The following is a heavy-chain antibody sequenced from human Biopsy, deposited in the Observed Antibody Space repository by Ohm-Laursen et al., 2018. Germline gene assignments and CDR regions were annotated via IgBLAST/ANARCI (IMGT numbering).Heavy chain of an antibody. J-gene: IGHJ6*02. CDR1: GFTFSTYG. CDR3: AKDLCVYYYYGIDV. V-gene: IGHV3-30*18. CDR2: ISYDQITK. Sequence: SLRLSCAASGFTFSTYGMHWVRLAPGKGLEWVAVISYDQITKHYADSVRGRFTISRDNSKNTLYLQVNSLRAEDTAVYYCAKDLCVYYYYGIDVWGQGTTVTVSS.